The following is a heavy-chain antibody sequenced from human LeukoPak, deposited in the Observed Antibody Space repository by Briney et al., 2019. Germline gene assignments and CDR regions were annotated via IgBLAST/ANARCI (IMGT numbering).Heavy chain of an antibody. CDR2: IWYDGSNK. V-gene: IGHV3-33*06. D-gene: IGHD2-21*02. J-gene: IGHJ4*02. CDR1: GFTFSSYG. Sequence: PGRSLRLSCAASGFTFSSYGMHWVRQAPGKGLEWVAVIWYDGSNKYYADSVKGRFTISRDNSKNTLYLQMNSLRAEDTAVYYCAKLRVVVTAMPLDYWGQGTLVTVSS. CDR3: AKLRVVVTAMPLDY.